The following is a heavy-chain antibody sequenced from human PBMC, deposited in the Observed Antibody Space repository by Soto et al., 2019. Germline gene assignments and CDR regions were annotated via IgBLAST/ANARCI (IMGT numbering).Heavy chain of an antibody. CDR3: AKQWLVGVNYFDY. CDR1: GFTFSSYS. D-gene: IGHD6-19*01. V-gene: IGHV3-30*18. J-gene: IGHJ4*02. Sequence: GGSLRLSCAASGFTFSSYSMSWVRQAPGKGLEGVAVVSYDGGVKYYADSVKGRFTISRDYSKNTMYLQMNSLRSEDTAVYYCAKQWLVGVNYFDYWGQGTLVTVSS. CDR2: VSYDGGVK.